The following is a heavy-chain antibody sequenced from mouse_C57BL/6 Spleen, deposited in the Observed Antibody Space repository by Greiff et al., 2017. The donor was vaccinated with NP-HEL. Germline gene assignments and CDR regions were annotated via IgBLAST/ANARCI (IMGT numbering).Heavy chain of an antibody. CDR3: ARDPITTGVEGYYFDY. Sequence: VQLQQSGPELVKPGASVKISCKASGYAFSSLWMNWVTQRSGKGLEWIGRIYPGDGDSNYNGKFKGKATVTANKASSTAYMQLSSLTSEDSAVYFGARDPITTGVEGYYFDYWGQGTTLTVSS. CDR2: IYPGDGDS. J-gene: IGHJ2*01. D-gene: IGHD1-1*01. V-gene: IGHV1-82*01. CDR1: GYAFSSLW.